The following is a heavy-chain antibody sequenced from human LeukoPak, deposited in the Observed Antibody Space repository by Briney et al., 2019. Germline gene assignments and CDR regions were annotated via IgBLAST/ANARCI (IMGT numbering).Heavy chain of an antibody. CDR3: ATTGVGGYYFDY. J-gene: IGHJ4*02. V-gene: IGHV1-24*01. D-gene: IGHD1-1*01. CDR1: GYALTELS. CDR2: FDPEDGET. Sequence: ASVKVSCKVSGYALTELSMHWVRQAPGKGPEWMGGFDPEDGETIYAQKFQGRVTMTEDTSTDTAYMELSSLRSEDTAVYYCATTGVGGYYFDYWGQGTLVTVSS.